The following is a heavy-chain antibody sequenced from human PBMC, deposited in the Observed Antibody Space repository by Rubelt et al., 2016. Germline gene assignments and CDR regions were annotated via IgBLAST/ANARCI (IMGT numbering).Heavy chain of an antibody. CDR1: GYTFTSYG. D-gene: IGHD4-11*01. CDR2: ISAYNGNT. CDR3: ARDLTDNLPAY. V-gene: IGHV1-18*01. J-gene: IGHJ4*02. Sequence: QVQLVQSGAEVKKPGASVKVSCKASGYTFTSYGISWVRQAPGQGLEWMGWISAYNGNTNYAQKPKGRVTMSTDTATSTVYMGLRGLRSDDTAVYCGARDLTDNLPAYWGQGTLVTVSS.